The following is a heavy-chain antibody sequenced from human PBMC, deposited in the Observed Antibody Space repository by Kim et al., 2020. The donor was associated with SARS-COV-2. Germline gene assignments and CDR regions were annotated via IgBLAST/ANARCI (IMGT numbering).Heavy chain of an antibody. V-gene: IGHV4-39*02. Sequence: SETLSLTCTVSGGSISSSSYYWGWIRQPPGKGLEWIGSIYYSGSTYYNPSLKSRVTISVDTSKNQFSLKLSSVTAADTAVYYCAREGVEVWGSYRDFDYWGQGTLVTVSS. J-gene: IGHJ4*02. D-gene: IGHD3-16*02. CDR1: GGSISSSSYY. CDR3: AREGVEVWGSYRDFDY. CDR2: IYYSGST.